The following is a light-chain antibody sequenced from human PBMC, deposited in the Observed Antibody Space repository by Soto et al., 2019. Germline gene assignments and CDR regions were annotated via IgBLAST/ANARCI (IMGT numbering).Light chain of an antibody. CDR3: SSYTSSSTLLYV. CDR2: DVS. V-gene: IGLV2-14*01. J-gene: IGLJ1*01. Sequence: QSVTSPAACGSGCPGHSITISRTGTSRDDCESHYVYWHQQPPGKAPNLMIYDVSNRPSGVSNRFSGSKSGNTASLTISGLQAEDEADYYCSSYTSSSTLLYVFGTGTNVPVL. CDR1: SRDDCESHY.